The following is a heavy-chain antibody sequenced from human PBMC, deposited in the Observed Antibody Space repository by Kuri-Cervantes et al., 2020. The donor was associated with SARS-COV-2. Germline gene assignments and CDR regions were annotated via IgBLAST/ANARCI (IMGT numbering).Heavy chain of an antibody. CDR2: IPRSGTT. V-gene: IGHV1-69*13. CDR3: ARNPHSLTSYYYYYMDV. J-gene: IGHJ6*03. D-gene: IGHD4/OR15-4a*01. CDR1: EGTFSTRV. Sequence: SVKVSCKAAEGTFSTRVITWLRQAPGQGFDWMRRIPRSGTTNYAQKFQGRVTITADESTSTAYMELSSLRSEDTAVYYCARNPHSLTSYYYYYMDVWGKGTTVTVSS.